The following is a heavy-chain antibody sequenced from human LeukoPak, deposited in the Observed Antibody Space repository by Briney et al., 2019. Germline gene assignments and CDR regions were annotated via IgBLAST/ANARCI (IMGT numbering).Heavy chain of an antibody. Sequence: GGSLRLSCAASGFTFSSYAMSWVRQAPGKGLEWVSAISGSGGSTYYADSVKGRFTISRDNSKNTLYLQMNSLRAEDTAVYYCASYPAPYYGSGSYFYYWGQGTLVTVSS. J-gene: IGHJ4*02. V-gene: IGHV3-23*01. CDR2: ISGSGGST. CDR1: GFTFSSYA. D-gene: IGHD3-10*01. CDR3: ASYPAPYYGSGSYFYY.